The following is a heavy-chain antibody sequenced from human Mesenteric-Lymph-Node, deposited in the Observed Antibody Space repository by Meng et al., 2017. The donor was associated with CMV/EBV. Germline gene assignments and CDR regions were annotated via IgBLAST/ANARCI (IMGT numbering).Heavy chain of an antibody. CDR3: ASISLVWGGTNYFDY. J-gene: IGHJ4*02. CDR1: GGSISSSNW. D-gene: IGHD3-10*01. Sequence: SGGSISSSNWWSWVRQSPGKGLEWIGEVYHSGSTNYNPSLKSRVTISVDKSKNQFSLKLSSVTAADTAVYYCASISLVWGGTNYFDYWGQGTLVTVSS. CDR2: VYHSGST. V-gene: IGHV4-4*02.